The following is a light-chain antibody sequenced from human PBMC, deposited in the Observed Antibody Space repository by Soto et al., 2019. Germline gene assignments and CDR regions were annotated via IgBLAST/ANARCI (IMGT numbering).Light chain of an antibody. CDR1: RSDVGGYNY. J-gene: IGLJ2*01. Sequence: QSALTQPPSASGSLGQSVTISCTGTRSDVGGYNYVSWYQQHPGKAPKLMIYEVSQRPSGVPDRFSGSKSGSTASLTVSGLQAEDEADYYCSSYAGTNIWKVLFGGGTKLTVL. CDR2: EVS. CDR3: SSYAGTNIWKVL. V-gene: IGLV2-8*01.